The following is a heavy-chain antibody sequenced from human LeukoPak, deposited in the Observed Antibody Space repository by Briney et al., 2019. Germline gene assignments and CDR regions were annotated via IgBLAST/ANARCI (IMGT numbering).Heavy chain of an antibody. CDR2: ISSDGSNK. CDR1: EFTFSSYN. D-gene: IGHD1-1*01. Sequence: GRSLRLSCAASEFTFSSYNMYWVRQAPGKGLEWVAVISSDGSNKYYADSVKGRFTISRDNSKNTLYLQMNSLRAEDTAMYYCARDQNWSPDWWGQGTLVTVSS. V-gene: IGHV3-30-3*01. J-gene: IGHJ4*02. CDR3: ARDQNWSPDW.